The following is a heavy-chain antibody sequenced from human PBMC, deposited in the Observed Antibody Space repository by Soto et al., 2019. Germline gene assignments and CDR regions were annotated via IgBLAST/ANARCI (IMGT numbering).Heavy chain of an antibody. CDR3: TSLYYGH. Sequence: GGSLRLACAASAFTFANAWVIWVRQAPGKGREWVGRIKSKADGGTPDYAAPVTGRFTISRDESQNTLYLQMTSLKTEDTAVYYCTSLYYGHWGQGTLVTVSS. J-gene: IGHJ4*02. V-gene: IGHV3-15*01. D-gene: IGHD4-17*01. CDR2: IKSKADGGTP. CDR1: AFTFANAW.